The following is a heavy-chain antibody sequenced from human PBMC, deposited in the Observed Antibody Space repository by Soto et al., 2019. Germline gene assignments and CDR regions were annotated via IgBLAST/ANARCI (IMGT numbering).Heavy chain of an antibody. CDR3: ARDLRGGWYGVSDY. CDR2: ISSSSSYI. CDR1: GFTFSSYS. D-gene: IGHD6-19*01. J-gene: IGHJ4*02. V-gene: IGHV3-21*01. Sequence: EVQLVESGGGLVKPGGSLRLSCAASGFTFSSYSMNWVRQAPGKGLEWVSSISSSSSYIYYADSVKGRFTISRDNAKNSLYLQMNGLRAEDTAVYYCARDLRGGWYGVSDYWGQGTLGTVSS.